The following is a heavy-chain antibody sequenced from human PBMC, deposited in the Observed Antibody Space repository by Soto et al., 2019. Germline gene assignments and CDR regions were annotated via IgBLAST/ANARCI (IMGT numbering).Heavy chain of an antibody. CDR1: GGTFSRYT. Sequence: QVQLVQSGAEVKKAGSSVKVSCKASGGTFSRYTISWLRQAPGHGLEWMGRIIPILVIANSAQKFQGRGTITAEKSTSTAYMELSSLRSEDTAVYYWARTPCGGEGYFDYWGQGTLVTVSS. V-gene: IGHV1-69*02. J-gene: IGHJ4*02. CDR2: IIPILVIA. CDR3: ARTPCGGEGYFDY. D-gene: IGHD2-21*01.